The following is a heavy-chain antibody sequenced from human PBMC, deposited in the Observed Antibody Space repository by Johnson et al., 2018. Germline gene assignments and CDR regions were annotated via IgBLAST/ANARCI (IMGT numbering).Heavy chain of an antibody. J-gene: IGHJ3*02. Sequence: VQLVQSGGGVVQPGGSLRLSCAASGFTFNRYDMHWVRQATGESLEWGSVIGTAGDTYYPASVKARFTISRENAKNSSYLHMDSLRAGDTAVYYCARGTLRGDAFDIWGQGTMVTVSS. CDR2: IGTAGDT. V-gene: IGHV3-13*01. CDR1: GFTFNRYD. CDR3: ARGTLRGDAFDI.